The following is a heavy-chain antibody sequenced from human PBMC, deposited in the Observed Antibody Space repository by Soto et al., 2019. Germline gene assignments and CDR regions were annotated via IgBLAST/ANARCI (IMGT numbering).Heavy chain of an antibody. Sequence: GGSLRLSCAASGFTFSSYGMHWVRQAPGKGLEWVAVIWYDGSNKYYADSVKGRFTISRDNSKNTLYLQMNSLRAEDTAVYYCARDGEGRIYYYYYYMDVWGKGTTVTVSS. V-gene: IGHV3-33*01. D-gene: IGHD4-17*01. CDR3: ARDGEGRIYYYYYYMDV. CDR2: IWYDGSNK. CDR1: GFTFSSYG. J-gene: IGHJ6*03.